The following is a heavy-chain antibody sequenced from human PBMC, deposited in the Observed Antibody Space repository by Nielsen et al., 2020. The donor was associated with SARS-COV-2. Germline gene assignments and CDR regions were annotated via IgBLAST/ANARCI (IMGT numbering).Heavy chain of an antibody. D-gene: IGHD2-15*01. CDR1: GFTFDDYA. CDR3: ARDRHCSGGSCYPYYFDY. CDR2: ISWNSGSI. J-gene: IGHJ4*02. Sequence: SLKISCAASGFTFDDYAMHWVRQAPGKGLEWVSGISWNSGSIGYADSVKGRFTISRDNAKNSLYLQMNSLRAEDTALYYCARDRHCSGGSCYPYYFDYWGQGTLVTVSS. V-gene: IGHV3-9*01.